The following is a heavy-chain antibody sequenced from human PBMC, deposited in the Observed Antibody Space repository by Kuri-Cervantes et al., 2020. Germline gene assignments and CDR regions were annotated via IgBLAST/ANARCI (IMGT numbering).Heavy chain of an antibody. CDR3: ARGGAVAGKMVYFDY. D-gene: IGHD6-19*01. CDR2: IKQDGSEK. J-gene: IGHJ4*02. V-gene: IGHV3-7*01. CDR1: GFTFSSYW. Sequence: LSLTCAASGFTFSSYWMSWVRQAPGKGLEWVANIKQDGSEKYYVDSVKGRFTISRDNSKNTLYLQMNSLRAEDTAVYYCARGGAVAGKMVYFDYWGQGTLVTVSS.